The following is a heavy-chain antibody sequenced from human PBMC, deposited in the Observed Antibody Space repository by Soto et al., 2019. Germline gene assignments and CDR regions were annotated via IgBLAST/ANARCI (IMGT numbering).Heavy chain of an antibody. J-gene: IGHJ4*02. CDR1: GFTFSSDA. CDR2: ISGSAGST. V-gene: IGHV3-23*01. Sequence: GGSLRLSCAASGFTFSSDAMSWVRQAPGKGLEWVSTISGSAGSTYYTDSVKGRFTISRDNAKNSLFLQMNSLRPEDTALYYCAKDVKWGGMTTIHYFDSWGQGTQVTVSS. CDR3: AKDVKWGGMTTIHYFDS. D-gene: IGHD2-21*02.